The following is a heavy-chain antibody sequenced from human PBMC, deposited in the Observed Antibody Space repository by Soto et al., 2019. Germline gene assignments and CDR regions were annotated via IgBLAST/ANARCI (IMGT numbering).Heavy chain of an antibody. CDR2: INHSGSA. Sequence: QVQLQQWGAGLLRPSETLSLTCAISGGPFGGYYWSWIRQPPGKGLEWIGEINHSGSATYNPSLPSRVTMSLDRSNNQFSLNMNSVTAADTAVYYWATDGGGRNYYSYGMDVWGRGTTVTVSS. D-gene: IGHD3-10*01. V-gene: IGHV4-34*01. CDR3: ATDGGGRNYYSYGMDV. CDR1: GGPFGGYY. J-gene: IGHJ6*02.